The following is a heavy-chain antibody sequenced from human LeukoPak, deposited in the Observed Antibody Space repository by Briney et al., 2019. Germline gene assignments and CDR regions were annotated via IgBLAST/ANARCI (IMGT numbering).Heavy chain of an antibody. Sequence: ASVTVSCKASGGTFSSYAISWVRQAPGQGLEWMGGIIPIFGTANYAQKFQGRVTITADESTSTAYMELSSLRSEDTAVYYCARDGYSYGPNNWFDPWGQGTLVTVSS. CDR2: IIPIFGTA. CDR3: ARDGYSYGPNNWFDP. J-gene: IGHJ5*02. D-gene: IGHD5-18*01. CDR1: GGTFSSYA. V-gene: IGHV1-69*13.